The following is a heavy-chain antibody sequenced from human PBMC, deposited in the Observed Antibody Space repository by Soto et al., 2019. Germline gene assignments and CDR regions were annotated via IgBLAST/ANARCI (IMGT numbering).Heavy chain of an antibody. CDR1: GGTFSSYT. D-gene: IGHD6-19*01. CDR2: IIPILGIA. Sequence: QVQLVQSGAEVKKPRSSVKVSCKASGGTFSSYTISWVRQAPGQGLEWMGRIIPILGIANYAQKFQGRVTITADKSTSTAYMELSSLRSEDTAVYYCARDLGVNAVAGHQLVYWGQGTLVTVSS. V-gene: IGHV1-69*08. CDR3: ARDLGVNAVAGHQLVY. J-gene: IGHJ4*02.